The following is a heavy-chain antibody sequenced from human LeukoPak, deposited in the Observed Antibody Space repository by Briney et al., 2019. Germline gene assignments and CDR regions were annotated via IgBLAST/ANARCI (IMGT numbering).Heavy chain of an antibody. CDR3: ARSGYYGSGSYSDY. Sequence: GGSLRLSCAASGFTFSRYGIYWVRQAPGKGLEWVSGITGSGDSTYYADSVKGRFTISRDNSKNTLFLEMNSLRAEDTAVYYCARSGYYGSGSYSDYWGQGTLVTVSS. D-gene: IGHD3-10*01. CDR1: GFTFSRYG. V-gene: IGHV3-23*01. CDR2: ITGSGDST. J-gene: IGHJ4*02.